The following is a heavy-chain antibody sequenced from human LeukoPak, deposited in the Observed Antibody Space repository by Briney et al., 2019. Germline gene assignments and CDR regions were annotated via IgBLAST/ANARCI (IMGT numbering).Heavy chain of an antibody. CDR3: AKDLVGWPGGFDY. CDR1: GFTFSSYG. D-gene: IGHD2-21*01. V-gene: IGHV3-30*02. CDR2: IRYDGSNK. J-gene: IGHJ4*02. Sequence: GGSLRLSCAASGFTFSSYGMHWVRQAPGKGLEWMAFIRYDGSNKYYADSVKGRFTISRDNSKNTLYLQMNSLRVEDTAVYYCAKDLVGWPGGFDYWGQGNPVTVSS.